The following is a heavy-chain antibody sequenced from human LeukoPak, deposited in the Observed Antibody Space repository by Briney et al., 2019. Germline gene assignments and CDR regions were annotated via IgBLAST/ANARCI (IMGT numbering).Heavy chain of an antibody. CDR3: ARSGLYGSGSYYGSWFDP. J-gene: IGHJ5*02. D-gene: IGHD3-10*01. Sequence: ASVKVSCKASGYTFTGYYMHWVRQAPGQGLEWMGWINPNSGGTNYAQKFQGRVTMTRDTSISTAYMELSRPRSDDTAVYYCARSGLYGSGSYYGSWFDPWGQGTLVTVSS. CDR2: INPNSGGT. V-gene: IGHV1-2*02. CDR1: GYTFTGYY.